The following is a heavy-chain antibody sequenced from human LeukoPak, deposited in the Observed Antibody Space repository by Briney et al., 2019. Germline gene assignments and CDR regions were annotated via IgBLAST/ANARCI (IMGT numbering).Heavy chain of an antibody. V-gene: IGHV5-51*01. D-gene: IGHD2-2*01. CDR1: GYSFNTYW. CDR2: IYPGDSDT. Sequence: GESLKISCKGSGYSFNTYWIAWVRQMPGKGLEWVGIIYPGDSDTRYSPSFQGQVTISADKSISTAYLQWSSLKASDTAMYYCASHQLLHSDYWGQGTLVTVSS. J-gene: IGHJ4*02. CDR3: ASHQLLHSDY.